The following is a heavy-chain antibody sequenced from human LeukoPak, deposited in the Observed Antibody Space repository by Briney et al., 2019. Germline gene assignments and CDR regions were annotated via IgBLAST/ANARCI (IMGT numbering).Heavy chain of an antibody. J-gene: IGHJ6*03. CDR1: GYTFTSYG. V-gene: IGHV1-18*01. Sequence: ASVKVSRKASGYTFTSYGISWVRQAPGQGLEWMGWISAYNGNTNYAQKLQGRVTMTTDTSTSTAYMELRSLRSDDTAVYYCARILDPVGYYYYYYMDVWGKGTTVTVSS. CDR3: ARILDPVGYYYYYYMDV. CDR2: ISAYNGNT. D-gene: IGHD2-15*01.